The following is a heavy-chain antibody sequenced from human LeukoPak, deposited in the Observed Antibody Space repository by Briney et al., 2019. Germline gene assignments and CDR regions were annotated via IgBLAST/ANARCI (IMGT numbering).Heavy chain of an antibody. CDR2: IRYDGSNK. CDR1: GFTFSSYG. D-gene: IGHD3-9*01. J-gene: IGHJ6*03. V-gene: IGHV3-30*02. Sequence: GGSLRLSCAASGFTFSSYGMHWVRQAPGKGLEWVAFIRYDGSNKYYADSVKGRFTISRDNSKNTLYLQMNSLRAEDTAVYYCARNYDILTGYYLYYYYYYMDVWGKGTTVTVSS. CDR3: ARNYDILTGYYLYYYYYYMDV.